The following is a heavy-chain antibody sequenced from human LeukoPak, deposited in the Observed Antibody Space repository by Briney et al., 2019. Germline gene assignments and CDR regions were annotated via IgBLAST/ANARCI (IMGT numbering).Heavy chain of an antibody. D-gene: IGHD3-10*02. CDR3: AELGITMIGGV. CDR2: ISYDGSNE. Sequence: GGSLRLSCAASGFTFSSYGMHWVRQAPGKGLEWVAVISYDGSNEYYADSVKGRFTISRDNAKNSLYLQMNSLRAEDTAVYYCAELGITMIGGVWGKGTTVTISS. V-gene: IGHV3-30*18. J-gene: IGHJ6*04. CDR1: GFTFSSYG.